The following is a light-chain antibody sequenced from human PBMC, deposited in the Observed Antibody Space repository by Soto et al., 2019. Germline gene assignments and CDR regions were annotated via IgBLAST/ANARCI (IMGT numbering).Light chain of an antibody. CDR3: ASFTTNSARV. J-gene: IGLJ2*01. CDR2: DVS. V-gene: IGLV2-14*03. CDR1: NSDIGGYNS. Sequence: QSALTQPASMSGSPGQSITIPCTGTNSDIGGYNSVSWYQQRPGMAPQLIIYDVSYRPSGISSRFSGSKSGNTASLTISGLQAADEADYYCASFTTNSARVFGGGTKLTVL.